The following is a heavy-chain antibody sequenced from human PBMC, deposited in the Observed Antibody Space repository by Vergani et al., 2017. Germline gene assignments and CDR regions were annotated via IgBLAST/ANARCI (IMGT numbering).Heavy chain of an antibody. J-gene: IGHJ4*02. CDR1: GFTFSNYG. Sequence: QVQLVESGGGVVQPGRSLRLSCAASGFTFSNYGMHWVRQAPGKGLEWVASIRSDESRRYYGDSMEGPFTISRDNSKNTLYLQMKSLRPEDTAVYYCAKEGGGYCSGGTCYPEYWGQGTLVIVSS. CDR3: AKEGGGYCSGGTCYPEY. V-gene: IGHV3-30*02. CDR2: IRSDESRR. D-gene: IGHD2-15*01.